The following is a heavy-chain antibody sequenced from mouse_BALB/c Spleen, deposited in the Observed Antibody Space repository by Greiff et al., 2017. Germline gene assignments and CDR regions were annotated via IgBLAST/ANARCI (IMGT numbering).Heavy chain of an antibody. CDR1: GYTFTSYY. V-gene: IGHV1S56*01. J-gene: IGHJ4*01. Sequence: VQLQESGPELVKPGASVRISCKASGYTFTSYYIHWVKQRPGQGLEWIGWIYPGNVNTKYNEKFKGKATLTADKSSSTAYMQLSSLTSEDSAVYFCARLRDSYYAMDYWGQGTSVTVSS. D-gene: IGHD3-1*01. CDR2: IYPGNVNT. CDR3: ARLRDSYYAMDY.